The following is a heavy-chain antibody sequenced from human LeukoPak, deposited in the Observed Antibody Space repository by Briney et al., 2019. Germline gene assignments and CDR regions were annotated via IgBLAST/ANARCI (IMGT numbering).Heavy chain of an antibody. D-gene: IGHD6-19*01. J-gene: IGHJ4*02. Sequence: SETLSLTCTVSGGSISTYYRSWIRQPPGKGLEWIGYIYYSGNTNYNPSLKSRVTISVDTSKNQFSLKLSSVTAADTAVYYCARVFRGGGGGWPDYWGQGTLVTVSS. CDR1: GGSISTYY. CDR3: ARVFRGGGGGWPDY. V-gene: IGHV4-59*01. CDR2: IYYSGNT.